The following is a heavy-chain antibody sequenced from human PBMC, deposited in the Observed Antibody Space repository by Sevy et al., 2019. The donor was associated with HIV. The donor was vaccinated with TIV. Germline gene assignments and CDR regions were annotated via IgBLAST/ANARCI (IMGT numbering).Heavy chain of an antibody. Sequence: GGSLRLSCAASGFTFSNAWMNWVRQAPGKGLEWVGRIKSKTDDGTIDYAPPVKGRFTISRDDSKNILYLQMNSLKAEDTAVYYCTTALGVLEWLSFWGQGTLVTVSS. CDR2: IKSKTDDGTI. D-gene: IGHD3-3*01. CDR3: TTALGVLEWLSF. V-gene: IGHV3-15*07. J-gene: IGHJ4*02. CDR1: GFTFSNAW.